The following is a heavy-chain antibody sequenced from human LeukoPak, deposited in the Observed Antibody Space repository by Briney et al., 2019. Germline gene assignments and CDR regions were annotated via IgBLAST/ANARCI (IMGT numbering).Heavy chain of an antibody. D-gene: IGHD3-9*01. CDR2: FDPEDGET. J-gene: IGHJ4*02. Sequence: GASVKVSCKVSGYTLTELSMHWVRQAPGKGLEWMGGFDPEDGETIYAQKFQGRVTMTEDTSTDTAYMELSSLRSEDTAVYYCATADPRLYTIRYFECWGQGTLVTVSS. CDR1: GYTLTELS. V-gene: IGHV1-24*01. CDR3: ATADPRLYTIRYFEC.